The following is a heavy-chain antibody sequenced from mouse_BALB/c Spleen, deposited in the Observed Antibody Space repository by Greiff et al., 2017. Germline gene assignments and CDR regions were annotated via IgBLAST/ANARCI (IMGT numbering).Heavy chain of an antibody. V-gene: IGHV5-4*02. Sequence: EVKVVESGGGLVKPGGSLKLSCAASGFTFSDYYMYWVRQTPEKRLEWVATISDGGSYSYYPDSVKGRFTISRDNAKNNLYLQMSSLKSEDTAMYYCARRDYYGSSDYWGQGTTLTVSS. CDR3: ARRDYYGSSDY. D-gene: IGHD1-1*01. CDR1: GFTFSDYY. J-gene: IGHJ2*01. CDR2: ISDGGSYS.